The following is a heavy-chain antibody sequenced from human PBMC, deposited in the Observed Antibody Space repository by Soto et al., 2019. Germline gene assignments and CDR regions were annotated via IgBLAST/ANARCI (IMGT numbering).Heavy chain of an antibody. CDR2: INHSGST. D-gene: IGHD3-3*01. J-gene: IGHJ6*02. Sequence: SETLSLTCAVYGGSFSCYYWSWIRQPPGKGLEWIGEINHSGSTNYNPSLKSRVTISVDTSKNQFSLKLSSVTAADTAVYYCARGPYDFWSGYSPGYYYGMDVWGQGTTVTAP. CDR1: GGSFSCYY. V-gene: IGHV4-34*01. CDR3: ARGPYDFWSGYSPGYYYGMDV.